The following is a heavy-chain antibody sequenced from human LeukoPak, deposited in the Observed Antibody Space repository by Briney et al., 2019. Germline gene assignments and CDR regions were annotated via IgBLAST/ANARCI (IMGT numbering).Heavy chain of an antibody. V-gene: IGHV3-23*01. CDR3: AKEGEYYNSSGYFDY. CDR1: GFTFSSHA. J-gene: IGHJ4*02. Sequence: GGSLRLSCAASGFTFSSHAMSWVRQAPGKGLEWVSAISGSGGSTYYADSVKGRFTISRDNSKNTLYLQMNSLRAEDTAVYYCAKEGEYYNSSGYFDYWGQGTLVTVSS. CDR2: ISGSGGST. D-gene: IGHD3-22*01.